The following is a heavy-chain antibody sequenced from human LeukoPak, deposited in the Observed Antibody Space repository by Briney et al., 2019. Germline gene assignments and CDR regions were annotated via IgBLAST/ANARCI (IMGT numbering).Heavy chain of an antibody. V-gene: IGHV1-46*01. CDR2: INPSSGST. J-gene: IGHJ4*02. Sequence: ASVKVSCKTSGYAFTNYYMHWVRQAPGQGLEWMGIINPSSGSTSYAQKFQGRVTVTRDTSTSTVYMGLSSLRSEDTAVYYCARGDVDTALISIDYWGQGTLVTVSS. CDR3: ARGDVDTALISIDY. CDR1: GYAFTNYY. D-gene: IGHD5-18*01.